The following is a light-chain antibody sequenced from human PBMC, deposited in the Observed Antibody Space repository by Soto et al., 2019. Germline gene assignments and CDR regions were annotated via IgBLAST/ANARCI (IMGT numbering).Light chain of an antibody. V-gene: IGLV2-8*01. CDR2: EVT. Sequence: QSALTQPPSASGSPGQSVTISCTGTSGDIGGYKFVSWYQQHPGKAPKLMIYEVTKRPSGVPDRFSGSKSGNTASLTVSGLQAEDEADYYCSSYADSNNVLFGGGTKVTVL. J-gene: IGLJ2*01. CDR1: SGDIGGYKF. CDR3: SSYADSNNVL.